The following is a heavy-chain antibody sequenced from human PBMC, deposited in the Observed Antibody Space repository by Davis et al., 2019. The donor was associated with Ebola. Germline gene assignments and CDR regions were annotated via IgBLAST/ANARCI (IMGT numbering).Heavy chain of an antibody. V-gene: IGHV3-23*01. CDR2: ISGSGGST. D-gene: IGHD3-3*01. Sequence: GESLKISCAASGFAFNTYRMHWVRQAPGKGLEWVSAISGSGGSTYYADSVKGRFTISRDNSKNTLYLQMNSLRAEDTAVYYCAKDRAFGVVTPIWFDPWGQGTLVTVSS. CDR3: AKDRAFGVVTPIWFDP. CDR1: GFAFNTYR. J-gene: IGHJ5*02.